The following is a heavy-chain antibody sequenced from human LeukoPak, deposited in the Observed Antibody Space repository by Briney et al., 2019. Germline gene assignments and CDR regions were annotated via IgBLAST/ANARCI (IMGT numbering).Heavy chain of an antibody. CDR2: IRSKAYGGTT. CDR3: TRDRTFWYIGTYFDY. J-gene: IGHJ4*02. D-gene: IGHD6-13*01. CDR1: GFTFGDYA. Sequence: PGGSLRLSCTASGFTFGDYAVSWVRQAPGKGLEWVGFIRSKAYGGTTEYAASVKGRFTISRDDSKSIAYLQMNSLKTEDTAVYYCTRDRTFWYIGTYFDYWGQGTLVTVSS. V-gene: IGHV3-49*04.